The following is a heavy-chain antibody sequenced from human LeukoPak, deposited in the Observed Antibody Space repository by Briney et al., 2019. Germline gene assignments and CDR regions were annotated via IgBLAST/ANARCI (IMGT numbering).Heavy chain of an antibody. CDR1: GLTFSSYA. CDR2: SSGSGGST. CDR3: ASDPFCGGDCYYDY. V-gene: IGHV3-23*01. Sequence: PGGSLRLSCAASGLTFSSYAMGWVRQAPGKGLEWVSGSSGSGGSTYYAESVKGRFTISRDNSKNTLYLQMNSLRAEDTAVFYCASDPFCGGDCYYDYWGHGTLVTVSS. D-gene: IGHD2-21*02. J-gene: IGHJ4*01.